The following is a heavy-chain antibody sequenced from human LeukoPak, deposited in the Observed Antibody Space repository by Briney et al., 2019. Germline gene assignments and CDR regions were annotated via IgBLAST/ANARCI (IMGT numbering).Heavy chain of an antibody. CDR3: ARGQGTVTTH. J-gene: IGHJ4*02. Sequence: PSETLSLTCTVSGGSFSGDYCTWIRQPPGKGLEWIGEINHSGSANYNPSLKSRVTISLDTSKNQFSLKLSSVTAADTAVYYCARGQGTVTTHWGQGTLVTVSS. D-gene: IGHD4-17*01. V-gene: IGHV4-34*01. CDR1: GGSFSGDY. CDR2: INHSGSA.